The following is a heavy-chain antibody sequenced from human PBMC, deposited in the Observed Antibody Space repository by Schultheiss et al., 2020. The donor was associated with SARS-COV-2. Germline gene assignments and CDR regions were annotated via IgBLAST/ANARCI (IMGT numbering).Heavy chain of an antibody. CDR2: IRSKANSYAT. J-gene: IGHJ4*02. CDR3: TITYDYIWGSYRSHPPSFDY. V-gene: IGHV3-73*01. Sequence: GGSLRLSCAASGFTFSGSAMHWVRQASGKGLEWVGRIRSKANSYATAYAASVKGRFTISRDDSKNTAYLQMNSLKTEDTAVYYCTITYDYIWGSYRSHPPSFDYWGQGTLVTVSS. D-gene: IGHD3-16*02. CDR1: GFTFSGSA.